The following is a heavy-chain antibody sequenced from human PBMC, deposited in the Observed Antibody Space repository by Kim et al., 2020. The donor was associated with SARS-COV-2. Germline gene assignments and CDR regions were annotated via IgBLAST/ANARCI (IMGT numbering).Heavy chain of an antibody. CDR3: AREGAAAGDYYYGMDV. CDR2: INTNTGNP. D-gene: IGHD6-13*01. J-gene: IGHJ6*02. Sequence: ASVKVSCKASGYTFTSYAMNWVRQAPGQGLEWMGWINTNTGNPTYAQGFTGRFVFSLDTSVSTAYLQISSLKAEDTAVYYCAREGAAAGDYYYGMDVWGQGTTVTVSS. CDR1: GYTFTSYA. V-gene: IGHV7-4-1*02.